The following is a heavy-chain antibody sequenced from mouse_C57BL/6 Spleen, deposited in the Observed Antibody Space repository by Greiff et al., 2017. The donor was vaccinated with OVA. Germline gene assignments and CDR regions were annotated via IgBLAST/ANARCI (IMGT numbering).Heavy chain of an antibody. J-gene: IGHJ3*01. V-gene: IGHV2-4*01. CDR2: IWSGGST. D-gene: IGHD2-4*01. Sequence: VKLVESGPGLVQPSQSLSITCTVSGFSLTSYGVHWVRQPPGKGLEWLGVIWSGGSTDYNAAFISRLSISKDNSKSQVFFKMNSLQADDTAIYYCAKTDYDWFAYWGQGTLVTVSA. CDR1: GFSLTSYG. CDR3: AKTDYDWFAY.